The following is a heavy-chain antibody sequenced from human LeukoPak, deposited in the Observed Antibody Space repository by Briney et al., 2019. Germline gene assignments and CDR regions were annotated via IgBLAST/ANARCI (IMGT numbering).Heavy chain of an antibody. V-gene: IGHV4-34*01. Sequence: SETLSLTCAAYGGSFSGYYWSWIRQPPGKGLEWIGEINHSGSTNYNPSLKSRVTISVDTSKNQFSLKLSSVTAADTAVYYCARRAGRSLLDYWGQGTLVTVSS. CDR2: INHSGST. CDR3: ARRAGRSLLDY. CDR1: GGSFSGYY. J-gene: IGHJ4*02.